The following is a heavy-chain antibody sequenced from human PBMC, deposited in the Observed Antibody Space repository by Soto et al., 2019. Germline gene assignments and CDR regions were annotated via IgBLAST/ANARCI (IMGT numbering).Heavy chain of an antibody. V-gene: IGHV3-66*01. CDR1: GFTVSSNY. CDR2: IYSGGST. Sequence: EVQLVESGGGLVQPGGSLRLSCAASGFTVSSNYMSWVRQAPGKGLEWVSVIYSGGSTYYADSVKGRFTISRDISKNTLYLQMNSLRAEDTAVYYCARSRGPDAFDIWGQGTMVTVSS. CDR3: ARSRGPDAFDI. J-gene: IGHJ3*02.